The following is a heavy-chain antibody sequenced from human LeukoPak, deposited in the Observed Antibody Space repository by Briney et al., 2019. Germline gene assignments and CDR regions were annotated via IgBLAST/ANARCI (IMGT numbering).Heavy chain of an antibody. Sequence: PGGSLRLSCAASGFTSSSYSMNWVRQAPGKGLEWVAVISYDGSNKYYADSVKGRFAISRDNSKNTLYLQMNSLRAEDTAVYYCARGFVPLPGIAAAGTFWVGGLLLDYWGQGTLVTVSS. CDR1: GFTSSSYS. V-gene: IGHV3-30*03. J-gene: IGHJ4*02. CDR2: ISYDGSNK. D-gene: IGHD6-13*01. CDR3: ARGFVPLPGIAAAGTFWVGGLLLDY.